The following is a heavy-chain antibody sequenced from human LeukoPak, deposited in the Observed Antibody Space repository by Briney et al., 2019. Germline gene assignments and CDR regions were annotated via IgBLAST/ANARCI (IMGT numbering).Heavy chain of an antibody. CDR1: GFTFSGYW. Sequence: GGSLRLSCAASGFTFSGYWMHWVRQAPGKGLVWVSRINSDGSSTSYADSVKGRFTISRDNAKNTLYLQMNSLRAEDTAVYYCARGPTGTYGELFDYWGQGTLVTVSS. CDR2: INSDGSST. CDR3: ARGPTGTYGELFDY. J-gene: IGHJ4*02. V-gene: IGHV3-74*01. D-gene: IGHD1-1*01.